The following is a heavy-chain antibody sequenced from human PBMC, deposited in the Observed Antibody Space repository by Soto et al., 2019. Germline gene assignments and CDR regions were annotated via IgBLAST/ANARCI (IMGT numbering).Heavy chain of an antibody. CDR1: GGSISSYY. V-gene: IGHV4-59*01. CDR3: ARDGGTVTARGSWFDP. CDR2: IYYSGST. Sequence: QVQLQESGPGLVKPSETLSLTCTVSGGSISSYYWSWIRQPPGKGLEWIGYIYYSGSTNYNPSLTSRVPITVDKSKNEFSVKLSFVTAADTAVYYCARDGGTVTARGSWFDPWGQGALVTVSS. D-gene: IGHD4-17*01. J-gene: IGHJ5*02.